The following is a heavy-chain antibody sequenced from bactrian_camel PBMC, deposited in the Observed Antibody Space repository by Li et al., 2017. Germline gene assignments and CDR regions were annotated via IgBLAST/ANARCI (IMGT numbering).Heavy chain of an antibody. V-gene: IGHV3S40*01. CDR2: LWIGGATT. D-gene: IGHD1*01. CDR1: RYTYKRSC. Sequence: DVQLVESGGGSVQAGGSLTLSCAAGRYTYKRSCMGWFRQRPGKDREGLAVLWIGGATTTYADSVKGRFIITRDKAKDLVYLQMNGLQPEDTGMYYCAADQYAFNLGNAYRYWGQGTQVTVS. CDR3: AADQYAFNLGNAYRY. J-gene: IGHJ4*01.